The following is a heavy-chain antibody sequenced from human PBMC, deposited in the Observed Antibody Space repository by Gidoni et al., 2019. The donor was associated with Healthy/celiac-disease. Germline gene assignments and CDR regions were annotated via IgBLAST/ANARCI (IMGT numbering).Heavy chain of an antibody. Sequence: QVQLVESGGGLVKPGGSLRLSCAASGFTFSDYYMSWIRQAPGKGLEWVSYISSSSSYTNYADSVKGRFTISRDNAKNSLYLQMNSLRAEDTAVYYCARVDIVATISSGWFDPWGQGTLVTVSS. CDR1: GFTFSDYY. J-gene: IGHJ5*02. D-gene: IGHD5-12*01. V-gene: IGHV3-11*06. CDR2: ISSSSSYT. CDR3: ARVDIVATISSGWFDP.